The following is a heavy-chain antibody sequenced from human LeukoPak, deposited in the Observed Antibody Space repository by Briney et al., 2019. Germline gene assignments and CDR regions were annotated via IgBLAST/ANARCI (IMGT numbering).Heavy chain of an antibody. CDR1: GFTFDDYG. CDR3: AKDFGYYYDSSGPFQH. D-gene: IGHD3-22*01. CDR2: INWNGGST. V-gene: IGHV3-20*04. Sequence: RPGGSLRLSCAASGFTFDDYGMSWVRQAPGKGLEWVSGINWNGGSTGYADSVKGRFTISRDNAKNSLYLQMNSLRAEDTAVYYCAKDFGYYYDSSGPFQHWGQGTLVTVSS. J-gene: IGHJ1*01.